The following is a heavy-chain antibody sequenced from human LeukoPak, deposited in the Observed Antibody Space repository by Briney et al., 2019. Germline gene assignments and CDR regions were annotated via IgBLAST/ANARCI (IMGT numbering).Heavy chain of an antibody. J-gene: IGHJ4*02. V-gene: IGHV4-34*09. D-gene: IGHD1-1*01. CDR3: ARDLRGYSDY. CDR1: GGSFSGYY. Sequence: PSETLSLTCAVYGGSFSGYYWSWIRQPPGEGLEWIGEINHSGSTNYNPSLKSRVTISVDTSKNQFSLKLSSVTAADTAVYYCARDLRGYSDYWGQGTLVTVSS. CDR2: INHSGST.